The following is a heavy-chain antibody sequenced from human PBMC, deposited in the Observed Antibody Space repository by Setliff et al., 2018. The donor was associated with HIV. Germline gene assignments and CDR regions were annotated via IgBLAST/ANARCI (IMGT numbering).Heavy chain of an antibody. J-gene: IGHJ4*02. Sequence: ASVKVSCKASGYTFTNYYMHWVRQAPGQGLEWMGIIYPGGARRSYAQKFQGRVTITTDESTSTAYMELSSLRSEDTAVYYCARGPPDYYDSSGYYWGHWDWGQGTLVTVSS. CDR1: GYTFTNYY. V-gene: IGHV1-46*01. CDR2: IYPGGARR. CDR3: ARGPPDYYDSSGYYWGHWD. D-gene: IGHD3-22*01.